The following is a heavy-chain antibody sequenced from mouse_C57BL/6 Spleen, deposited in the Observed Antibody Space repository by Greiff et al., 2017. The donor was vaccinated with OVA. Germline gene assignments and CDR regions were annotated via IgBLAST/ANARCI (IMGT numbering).Heavy chain of an antibody. CDR3: TRGRSTMVTTVYYAMDY. D-gene: IGHD2-2*01. J-gene: IGHJ4*01. Sequence: QVQLKQSGAELVRPGASVTLSCKASGYTFTDYEMHWVKQTPVHGLEWIGAIDPETGGTAYNQKFKGKAILTADKSSSTAYMELRSLTSEDSAVYYCTRGRSTMVTTVYYAMDYWGQGTSVTVSS. V-gene: IGHV1-15*01. CDR2: IDPETGGT. CDR1: GYTFTDYE.